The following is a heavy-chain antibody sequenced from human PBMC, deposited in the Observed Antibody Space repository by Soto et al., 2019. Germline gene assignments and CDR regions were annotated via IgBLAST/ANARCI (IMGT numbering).Heavy chain of an antibody. Sequence: GGSLRLSCAASGFTFRTYAMNWVRQAPGKGLEWISAISGSGSFTHCADSVRGRFTISRDNSQNQLYLQMNNLRGDDTAMYYCAKIPTGSGSSKFDYWGQGIQVTVSS. CDR1: GFTFRTYA. J-gene: IGHJ4*02. CDR3: AKIPTGSGSSKFDY. CDR2: ISGSGSFT. V-gene: IGHV3-23*01. D-gene: IGHD3-10*01.